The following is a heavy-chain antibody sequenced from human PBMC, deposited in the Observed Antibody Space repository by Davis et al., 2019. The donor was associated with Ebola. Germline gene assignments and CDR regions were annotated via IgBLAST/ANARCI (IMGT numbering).Heavy chain of an antibody. Sequence: PGGSLRLSCAASGFSFTDAWMNWVRQAPGKGLEWVGRIKSKSDGGAADYAAPVKGRFTISRDDSKNTVYLQMNSLKTEDTAVYYCTRAILWFGELSNYDYWGQGTLVTVSS. V-gene: IGHV3-15*01. CDR1: GFSFTDAW. J-gene: IGHJ4*02. D-gene: IGHD3-10*01. CDR3: TRAILWFGELSNYDY. CDR2: IKSKSDGGAA.